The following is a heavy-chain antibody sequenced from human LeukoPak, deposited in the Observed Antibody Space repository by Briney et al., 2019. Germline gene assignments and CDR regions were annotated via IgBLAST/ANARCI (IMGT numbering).Heavy chain of an antibody. V-gene: IGHV4-39*01. D-gene: IGHD1-26*01. Sequence: SETLSLTCTVSGGSISSSSYYWGWIRQPPGKGLEWIGSIYYSGSTYYNPSLKSRVTISVDTSKNQFPLKLSSVTAADTAVYYCARLWGGSPYYFDYWGQGTLVTVSS. CDR2: IYYSGST. CDR3: ARLWGGSPYYFDY. CDR1: GGSISSSSYY. J-gene: IGHJ4*02.